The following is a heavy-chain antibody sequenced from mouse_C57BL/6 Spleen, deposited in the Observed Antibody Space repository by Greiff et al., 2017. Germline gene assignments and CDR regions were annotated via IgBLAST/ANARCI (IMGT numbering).Heavy chain of an antibody. CDR3: ARAGAIYDGYYSRYFDY. CDR1: GYTFTDYY. Sequence: EVQLQQSGPVLVKPGASVKMSCKASGYTFTDYYMNWVKQSHGKSLEWIGVINPYNGGTSYNQKFKGKATLTVDKSSSTAYLELNSLTSEDSAVYYCARAGAIYDGYYSRYFDYWGQGTTRTVSS. V-gene: IGHV1-19*01. J-gene: IGHJ2*01. D-gene: IGHD2-3*01. CDR2: INPYNGGT.